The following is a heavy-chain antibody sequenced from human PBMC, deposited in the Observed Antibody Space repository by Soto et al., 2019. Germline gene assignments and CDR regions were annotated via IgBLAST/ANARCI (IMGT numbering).Heavy chain of an antibody. CDR2: IYYSGST. CDR3: ARTSCSGGSCYKIDY. CDR1: GGSISSGGYY. D-gene: IGHD2-15*01. Sequence: SETLSVTCTVSGGSISSGGYYWSWIRQHPGKGLEWIGYIYYSGSTYYNPSLKSRVTISVDTSKNQFSLKLSSVTAADTAVYYCARTSCSGGSCYKIDYWGQGTLVTVSS. V-gene: IGHV4-31*03. J-gene: IGHJ4*02.